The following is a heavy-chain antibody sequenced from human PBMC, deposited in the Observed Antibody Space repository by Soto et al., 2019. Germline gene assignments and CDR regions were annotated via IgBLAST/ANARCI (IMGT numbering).Heavy chain of an antibody. CDR1: KFTFSRYW. CDR3: ARVASGSYDWFDP. J-gene: IGHJ5*02. V-gene: IGHV3-74*03. Sequence: EVQLVESGGGLVQPGGSLRFSCAASKFTFSRYWMHWVRQTPGKGLMWVSRINTDGSRTTYADSVKGRFTISRDNAKNTVFLDMNSLRAEDTAVYYCARVASGSYDWFDPWGQGTLVTVSS. D-gene: IGHD1-26*01. CDR2: INTDGSRT.